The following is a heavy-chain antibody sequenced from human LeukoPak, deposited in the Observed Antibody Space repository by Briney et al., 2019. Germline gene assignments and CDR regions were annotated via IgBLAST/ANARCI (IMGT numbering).Heavy chain of an antibody. CDR3: ARTLGYCSGGNCYRWFDP. Sequence: PSETLSLTCTVSGGSINSSSYYWGWIRQPPGKGLEWIGSIYYSGSTYYNPSLKSRVTISVDTSKNQFSLKLSSVTAADTAVYYCARTLGYCSGGNCYRWFDPWGQGTLVTVPS. D-gene: IGHD2-15*01. J-gene: IGHJ5*02. CDR1: GGSINSSSYY. V-gene: IGHV4-39*01. CDR2: IYYSGST.